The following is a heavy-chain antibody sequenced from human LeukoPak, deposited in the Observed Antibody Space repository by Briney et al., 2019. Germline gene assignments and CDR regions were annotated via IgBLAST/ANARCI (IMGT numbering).Heavy chain of an antibody. J-gene: IGHJ6*03. CDR2: ISYDGSNN. CDR1: GFTFSSYA. V-gene: IGHV3-30*01. CDR3: ARAGYSSSWYFASYYYYYMDV. D-gene: IGHD6-13*01. Sequence: GGSLRLSCAASGFTFSSYAMHWVRQAPGKGLEWVAVISYDGSNNYYADSVKGRFTISRDNSKNTLYLQMNSLRAEDTAVYYCARAGYSSSWYFASYYYYYMDVWGKGTTVTVSS.